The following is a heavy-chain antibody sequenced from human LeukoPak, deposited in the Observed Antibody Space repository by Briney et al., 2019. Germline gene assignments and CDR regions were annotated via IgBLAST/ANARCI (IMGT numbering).Heavy chain of an antibody. CDR1: GFMSNTYG. J-gene: IGHJ4*02. CDR3: AKYVIQQLRSSGYDFFDY. D-gene: IGHD5-12*01. CDR2: ISASGGST. Sequence: GGSLRLSCAASGFMSNTYGMSWVRQAPGKGLEWVSGISASGGSTYYADSVKGRFTISRDNSKNTLYLQLNSLRAEDTAVYYCAKYVIQQLRSSGYDFFDYWGQGTLVTVSS. V-gene: IGHV3-23*01.